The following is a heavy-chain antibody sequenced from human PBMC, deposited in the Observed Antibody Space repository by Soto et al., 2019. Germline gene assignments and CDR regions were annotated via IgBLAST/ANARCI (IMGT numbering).Heavy chain of an antibody. J-gene: IGHJ4*02. V-gene: IGHV1-69*13. Sequence: SVKVSWKPSGIPFNMRDMRWVRQAPGQGPEWMGGIIPMFGTPHYAEKFQDRVTITADESTGTVSLELSNMKSEHTAVYYCATSGGRDGYSFDYCGPGTLVTV. CDR3: ATSGGRDGYSFDY. D-gene: IGHD5-12*01. CDR1: GIPFNMRD. CDR2: IIPMFGTP.